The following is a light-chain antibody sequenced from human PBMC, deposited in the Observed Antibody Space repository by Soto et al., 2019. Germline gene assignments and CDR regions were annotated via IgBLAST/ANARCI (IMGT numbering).Light chain of an antibody. CDR2: EVS. CDR3: SSYTSSSTRV. CDR1: SSDIGDYNY. J-gene: IGLJ1*01. Sequence: QSVLTQHASVSGSPGQSITISCTGTSSDIGDYNYVSWYQQHPGKAPKLMIYEVSNRPSGVSNRFSGSKSGYTAYLTISGLQAEDEADYYCSSYTSSSTRVFGTGTKLTVL. V-gene: IGLV2-14*01.